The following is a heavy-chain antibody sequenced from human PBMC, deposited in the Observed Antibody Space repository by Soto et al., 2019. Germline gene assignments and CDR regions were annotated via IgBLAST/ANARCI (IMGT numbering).Heavy chain of an antibody. CDR1: GYTFTSYY. CDR2: INPSGGST. J-gene: IGHJ4*02. Sequence: ASVKVSCNASGYTFTSYYMHWVRQAPGQGLEWMGIINPSGGSTSYAQKFQGRVTMTRDTSTSTVYMELRSLRSDDTAVYYCARDSMLMGATPLNYWGQGTLVTVSS. V-gene: IGHV1-46*01. D-gene: IGHD1-26*01. CDR3: ARDSMLMGATPLNY.